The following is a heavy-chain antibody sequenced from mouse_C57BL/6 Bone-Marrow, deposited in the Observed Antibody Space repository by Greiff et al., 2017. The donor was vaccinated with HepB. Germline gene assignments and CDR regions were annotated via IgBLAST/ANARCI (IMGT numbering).Heavy chain of an antibody. CDR1: GYTFTDYY. D-gene: IGHD1-1*01. J-gene: IGHJ4*01. CDR2: INPYNGGT. CDR3: ATSITTVVPYAMDY. V-gene: IGHV1-19*01. Sequence: EVQLQQSGPVLVKPGASVKMSCKASGYTFTDYYMNWVKQSHGKRLEWIGVINPYNGGTSYNQKFKGKATLTVDKSSRTAYMELTSLTSEDSAVYYCATSITTVVPYAMDYWGQGTSVTVSS.